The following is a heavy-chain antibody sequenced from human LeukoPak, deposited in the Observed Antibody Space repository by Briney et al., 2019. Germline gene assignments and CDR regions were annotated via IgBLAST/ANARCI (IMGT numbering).Heavy chain of an antibody. D-gene: IGHD1-26*01. CDR2: ISGSGGST. J-gene: IGHJ6*03. Sequence: GGSLRLSCAASGFTFSSYAMSWVRQAPGKGLEWVSAISGSGGSTYYADSVKGRFTISRDNSKNTLYLQMNSLRAEDTAVYYCAKLGGTAVYYYYYMDVWGKGTTVTVSS. V-gene: IGHV3-23*01. CDR1: GFTFSSYA. CDR3: AKLGGTAVYYYYYMDV.